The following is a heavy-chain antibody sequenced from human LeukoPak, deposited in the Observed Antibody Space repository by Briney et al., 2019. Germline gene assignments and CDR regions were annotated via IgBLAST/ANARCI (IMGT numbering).Heavy chain of an antibody. Sequence: SETLSLTCTVSGDSISSYYWSWIRQPPGKGLEWIGYIYYSGSTNYNPSLKSRVTISVDTSKNQFSLKLSSVTAADTAVYYCARSYYYGSGSYYQNWFDPWGQGTLVTVSS. CDR2: IYYSGST. J-gene: IGHJ5*02. CDR3: ARSYYYGSGSYYQNWFDP. D-gene: IGHD3-10*01. V-gene: IGHV4-59*08. CDR1: GDSISSYY.